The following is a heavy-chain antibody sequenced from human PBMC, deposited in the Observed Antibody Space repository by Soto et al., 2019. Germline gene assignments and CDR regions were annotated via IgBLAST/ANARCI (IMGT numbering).Heavy chain of an antibody. CDR2: IYYSVST. D-gene: IGHD6-13*01. Sequence: QVQLQESGPGLVKPSQTLALTCTVSGGSISSGGYYWSWIRQHPGKGLEWIGSIYYSVSTYYNPSLKRLVTISVDTSKHQFSMKLSSVTATDTAVYYSARSVIAAAASFDYWGQGTLVTLSS. CDR3: ARSVIAAAASFDY. V-gene: IGHV4-31*01. CDR1: GGSISSGGYY. J-gene: IGHJ4*02.